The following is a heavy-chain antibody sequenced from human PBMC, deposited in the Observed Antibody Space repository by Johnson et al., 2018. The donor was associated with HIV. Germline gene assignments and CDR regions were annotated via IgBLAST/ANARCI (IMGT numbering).Heavy chain of an antibody. CDR3: AKTEDRGYRMETGAFDI. CDR1: GFTFSSYG. D-gene: IGHD5-18*01. V-gene: IGHV3-NL1*01. J-gene: IGHJ3*02. CDR2: ISGSGGST. Sequence: QEKLVESGGGVDQRGGSLRLSCVASGFTFSSYGMHWVRQAPGKGLEWVSAISGSGGSTYYADSVKGRFTISRDNSKNTLYLQMNSLRAEDTAVYYCAKTEDRGYRMETGAFDIWGQGKMVTVSS.